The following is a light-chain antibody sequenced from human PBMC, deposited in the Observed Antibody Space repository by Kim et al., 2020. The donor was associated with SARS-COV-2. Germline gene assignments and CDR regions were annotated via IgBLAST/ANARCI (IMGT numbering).Light chain of an antibody. Sequence: EIVLTQSPGTLSLSPGERATLSCRVSQSVSSSYLGWYRQKPGQAPRLLIYGASSRATGIPDRFSGSGSGTDFTLTISRLEPEDFAVYYCQYYGSSPKTFGQGTKVEIK. J-gene: IGKJ1*01. CDR1: QSVSSSY. V-gene: IGKV3-20*01. CDR3: QYYGSSPKT. CDR2: GAS.